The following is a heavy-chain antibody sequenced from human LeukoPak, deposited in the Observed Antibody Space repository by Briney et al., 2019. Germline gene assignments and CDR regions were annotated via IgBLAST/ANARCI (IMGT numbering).Heavy chain of an antibody. D-gene: IGHD3-10*01. Sequence: GGSLRLSCAASGFTFSVYSMNWVRQAPGKGLEWVSAISGAGSGTYYADFVKGRFSISRDNSKNTLYLQMNSLRAEDTAAYYCAKGTERYREVSSFDSWGQGTLVTVSS. V-gene: IGHV3-23*01. CDR3: AKGTERYREVSSFDS. CDR2: ISGAGSGT. CDR1: GFTFSVYS. J-gene: IGHJ4*02.